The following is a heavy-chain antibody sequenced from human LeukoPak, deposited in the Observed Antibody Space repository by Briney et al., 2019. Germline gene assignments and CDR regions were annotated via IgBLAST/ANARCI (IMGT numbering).Heavy chain of an antibody. CDR1: GFTFSSYA. CDR2: ISSSSSYI. V-gene: IGHV3-21*01. CDR3: AREADLGDPLTTIDY. J-gene: IGHJ4*02. Sequence: TGGSLRLSCAASGFTFSSYAMHWVRQAPGKGLEWVSSISSSSSYIYYADSVKGRFTISRDNAKNSLYLQMNSLRAEDTAVYYCAREADLGDPLTTIDYWGQGTLVTVSS. D-gene: IGHD1-1*01.